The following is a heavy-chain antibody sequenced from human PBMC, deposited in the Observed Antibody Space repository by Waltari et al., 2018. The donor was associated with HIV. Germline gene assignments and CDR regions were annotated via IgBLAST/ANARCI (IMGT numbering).Heavy chain of an antibody. CDR1: GFTVSSNY. Sequence: EVQLVKTGGGLIQPGGSLRLSCAASGFTVSSNYMSWVRQAPGKGLEGVSMIDSGGSTYYADSVKGRFTISRDSSKNTVYLQMNSLRAEDTAVYYCAREGSRGWRSDMDVWGQGTTVTVSS. CDR2: IDSGGST. CDR3: AREGSRGWRSDMDV. D-gene: IGHD6-19*01. J-gene: IGHJ6*02. V-gene: IGHV3-53*02.